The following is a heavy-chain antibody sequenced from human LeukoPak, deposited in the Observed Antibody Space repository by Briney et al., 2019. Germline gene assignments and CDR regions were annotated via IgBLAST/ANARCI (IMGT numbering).Heavy chain of an antibody. CDR3: AREANSPTARYWYFDL. CDR2: VYYSGST. V-gene: IGHV4-59*02. Sequence: PSETLSLTCTVSGGSVSSYYWSWMRQSPGKGLEWIGYVYYSGSTNYNPALKSQVTISLDTSENQFSLKLSSVTAADTAVYYCAREANSPTARYWYFDLWGRGTQVTVSS. D-gene: IGHD2-21*01. CDR1: GGSVSSYY. J-gene: IGHJ2*01.